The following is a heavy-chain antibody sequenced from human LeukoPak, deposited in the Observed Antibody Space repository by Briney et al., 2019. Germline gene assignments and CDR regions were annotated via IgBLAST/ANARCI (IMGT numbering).Heavy chain of an antibody. J-gene: IGHJ4*02. CDR2: IYYSGST. CDR1: GGSISSSSYY. V-gene: IGHV4-39*07. CDR3: ARGPHGGNFDY. Sequence: SETLSLTCTVSGGSISSSSYYWGWIRRPPGKGLEWIGSIYYSGSTYYNLSLKSRVTISVDTSKNQFSLKLSSVTAADTAVYYCARGPHGGNFDYWGQGTLVTVSS. D-gene: IGHD1-26*01.